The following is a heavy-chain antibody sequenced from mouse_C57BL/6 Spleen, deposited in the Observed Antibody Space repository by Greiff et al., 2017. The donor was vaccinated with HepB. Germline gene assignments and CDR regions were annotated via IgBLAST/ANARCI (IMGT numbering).Heavy chain of an antibody. J-gene: IGHJ2*01. V-gene: IGHV1-69*01. CDR1: GYTFTSYW. D-gene: IGHD1-1*01. CDR3: ARATTVVAKREFDY. CDR2: IDPSDSYT. Sequence: QVQLKQSGAELVMPGASVKLSCKASGYTFTSYWMHWVKQRPGQGLEWIGEIDPSDSYTNYNQKFKGKSTLTVDKSSSTAYMQLSSLTSEDFAVYYCARATTVVAKREFDYWGQGTTLTVSS.